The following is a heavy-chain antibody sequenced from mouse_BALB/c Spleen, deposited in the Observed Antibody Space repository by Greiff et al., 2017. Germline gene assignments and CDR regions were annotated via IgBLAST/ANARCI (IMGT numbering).Heavy chain of an antibody. CDR3: AREDYGNFWYFDV. CDR1: GFSLTSYG. D-gene: IGHD2-1*01. CDR2: IWAGGST. J-gene: IGHJ1*01. Sequence: QVQLKESGPGLVAPSQSLSITCTVSGFSLTSYGVHWVRQPPGKGLEWLGVIWAGGSTNYNSALMSRLSISKDNSKSQVFLKMNSLQTDDTAMYYCAREDYGNFWYFDVWGAGTTVTVSS. V-gene: IGHV2-9*02.